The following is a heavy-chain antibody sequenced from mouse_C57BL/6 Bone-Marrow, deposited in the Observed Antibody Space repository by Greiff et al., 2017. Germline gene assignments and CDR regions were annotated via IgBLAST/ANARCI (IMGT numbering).Heavy chain of an antibody. CDR2: IYPRSGNT. D-gene: IGHD4-1*01. J-gene: IGHJ3*01. CDR3: AKNWDVAY. V-gene: IGHV1-81*01. Sequence: QVHVKQSGAELARPGASVKLSCKASGYTFTSYGISWVKQRTGQGLEWIGEIYPRSGNTYYNEKFKGKATLTADKSSSTAYMELRSLTSEDSAVYFCAKNWDVAYWGQGTLVTVSA. CDR1: GYTFTSYG.